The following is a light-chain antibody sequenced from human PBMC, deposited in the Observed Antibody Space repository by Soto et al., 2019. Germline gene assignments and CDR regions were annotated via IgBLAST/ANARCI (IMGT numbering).Light chain of an antibody. CDR3: TSYVGNDIWV. CDR2: EVT. V-gene: IGLV2-8*01. Sequence: QSALTQPPSASGSPGQSVTISCTGTSSDVGAYKYVSWYQQYPGKAPKLMIYEVTKRPSGVPDRFSGSMSGNTASLTVSGLLAEDEADYYCTSYVGNDIWVFGGGTKLTVL. CDR1: SSDVGAYKY. J-gene: IGLJ3*02.